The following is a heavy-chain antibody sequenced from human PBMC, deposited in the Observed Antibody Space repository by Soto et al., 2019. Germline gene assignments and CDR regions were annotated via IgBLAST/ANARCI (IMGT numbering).Heavy chain of an antibody. CDR1: GNSISTGAYY. D-gene: IGHD3-16*02. CDR2: IFYTGST. V-gene: IGHV4-31*03. J-gene: IGHJ4*02. Sequence: SETLSLTCNVSGNSISTGAYYWSWIRQHPGKGLEWIGHIFYTGSTHYNPSLKSRLTISVDTSKNQFSLRLNSVTAADTAVYYCAREGLSAAPQAGFDYWGQGTLVTVSS. CDR3: AREGLSAAPQAGFDY.